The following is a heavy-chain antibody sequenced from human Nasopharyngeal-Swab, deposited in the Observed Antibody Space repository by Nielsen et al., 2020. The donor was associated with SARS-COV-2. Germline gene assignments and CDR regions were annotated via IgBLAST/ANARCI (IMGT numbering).Heavy chain of an antibody. V-gene: IGHV4-34*12. CDR1: GGSFSGYS. CDR3: ARISGWYWLDP. CDR2: IIHSGST. J-gene: IGHJ5*02. D-gene: IGHD6-19*01. Sequence: SQTLSLTCAVYGGSFSGYSWIWVRQPPGKGLEGIGQIIHSGSTNYNPSLKSRVTISADTSKNQLSLKVNSVTAADTAVYYCARISGWYWLDPWGQGTLVTVSS.